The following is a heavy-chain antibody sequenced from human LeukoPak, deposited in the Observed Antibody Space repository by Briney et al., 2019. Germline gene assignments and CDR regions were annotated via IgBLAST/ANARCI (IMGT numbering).Heavy chain of an antibody. Sequence: PSGILSLTCAVSGGSISSSNWWSWVRPPPGKGLEWIVEIYHSGSTNYNPSLKSRVTISVDKSKNQFSLKLSSVTAADTAVYYCARGRDSRGYQYKGFDCWGQGTLVTVSS. CDR2: IYHSGST. J-gene: IGHJ4*02. CDR3: ARGRDSRGYQYKGFDC. V-gene: IGHV4-4*02. D-gene: IGHD3-22*01. CDR1: GGSISSSNW.